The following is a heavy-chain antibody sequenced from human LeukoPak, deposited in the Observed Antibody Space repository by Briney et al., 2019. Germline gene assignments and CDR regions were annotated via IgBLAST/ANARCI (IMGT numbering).Heavy chain of an antibody. D-gene: IGHD3-22*01. Sequence: SDTLALTCTVSGGSITLHNWNWIRQPPGKGLEWIGDIYNSGNTNYTHTLKSRVTISVDTSKSQFSLKLSSVTAADTAVYYCARVDSSGYYTFFDYWGQGTLVTVSS. CDR2: IYNSGNT. J-gene: IGHJ4*02. CDR1: GGSITLHN. CDR3: ARVDSSGYYTFFDY. V-gene: IGHV4-59*11.